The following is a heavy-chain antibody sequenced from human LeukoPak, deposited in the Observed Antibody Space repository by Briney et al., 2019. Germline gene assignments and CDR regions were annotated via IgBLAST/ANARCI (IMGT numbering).Heavy chain of an antibody. V-gene: IGHV3-30*02. Sequence: PGGSLRLSCAASGFTFSSDGMHWVRQAPGKGLEWVAFMRYDGSNKYYADSVKGRFTISRDNSKNTLYLQMNSLRAEDTAVYYCAGGDTSGYYYAGFEYWGQGTLVTVSS. CDR1: GFTFSSDG. CDR2: MRYDGSNK. D-gene: IGHD3-22*01. CDR3: AGGDTSGYYYAGFEY. J-gene: IGHJ4*02.